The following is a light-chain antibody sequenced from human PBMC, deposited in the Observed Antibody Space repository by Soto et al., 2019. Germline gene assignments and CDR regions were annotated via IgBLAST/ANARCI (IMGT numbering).Light chain of an antibody. CDR1: SRDVGSYNL. CDR3: CSYAGSSTFYV. J-gene: IGLJ1*01. V-gene: IGLV2-23*01. CDR2: EGS. Sequence: SVLTQPASVSGSPGQSIAISCTGTSRDVGSYNLVSWYQQHPGKAPKLLIYEGSKRPSGVSNRFSGSKSGNTASLTISGLQAEDEADYYCCSYAGSSTFYVFGTGTKLTVL.